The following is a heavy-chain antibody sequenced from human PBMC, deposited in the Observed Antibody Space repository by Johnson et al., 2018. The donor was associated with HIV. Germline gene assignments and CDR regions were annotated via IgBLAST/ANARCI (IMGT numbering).Heavy chain of an antibody. Sequence: QVQLVESGGGLVKPGGSLRLSCTASGFSFSDYYMSWIRQAPGKGLEWVSYISSSGSTIYYADSVKGRFTISRDNAKNSLYLQMNSLRAEDTAVYYCARAREVYYLDAFDIWGQGTMVTVSS. V-gene: IGHV3-11*04. CDR1: GFSFSDYY. D-gene: IGHD3-22*01. CDR2: ISSSGSTI. J-gene: IGHJ3*02. CDR3: ARAREVYYLDAFDI.